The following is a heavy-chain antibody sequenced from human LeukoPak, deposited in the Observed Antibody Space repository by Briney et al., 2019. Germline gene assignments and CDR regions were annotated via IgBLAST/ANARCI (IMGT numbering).Heavy chain of an antibody. CDR2: LCPYNGNT. Sequence: ASVKVSCKASGYTFPNYGISWVRQAPGQGLEWMGWLCPYNGNTTYAQKLQGRVTMTTDTSTSTAYMELRSLRSDDTAVYYCSRGEQWLASCDYWGQGTVVTVS. CDR1: GYTFPNYG. J-gene: IGHJ4*02. V-gene: IGHV1-18*01. D-gene: IGHD6-19*01. CDR3: SRGEQWLASCDY.